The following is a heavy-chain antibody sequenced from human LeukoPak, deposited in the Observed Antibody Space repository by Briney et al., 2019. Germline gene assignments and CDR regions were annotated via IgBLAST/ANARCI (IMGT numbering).Heavy chain of an antibody. CDR2: IYTSGST. CDR3: ASMRIAAAGTWLVKTYYFDY. CDR1: GGSISSGSYY. Sequence: SETLSLTCTVSGGSISSGSYYWSWIRQPAGKGLEWIGRIYTSGSTNYNPSLKSRVTISVDTSKNQFSLKLSSVTAADTAVYYCASMRIAAAGTWLVKTYYFDYWGQGTLVTVSS. D-gene: IGHD6-13*01. V-gene: IGHV4-61*02. J-gene: IGHJ4*02.